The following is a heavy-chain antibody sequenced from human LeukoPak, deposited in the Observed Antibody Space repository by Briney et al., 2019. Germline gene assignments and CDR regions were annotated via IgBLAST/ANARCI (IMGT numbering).Heavy chain of an antibody. V-gene: IGHV1-2*02. Sequence: ASVKVSCKASGYTFTGYYMHWVRQAPGQGLEWMGWINPNSGGTNYAQKFQGGVTMTRDTSISTAYMELSRLRSDDTAVYYCARGYSSGWFLVYYFDYWGQGTLVTVSS. CDR1: GYTFTGYY. CDR2: INPNSGGT. CDR3: ARGYSSGWFLVYYFDY. D-gene: IGHD6-19*01. J-gene: IGHJ4*02.